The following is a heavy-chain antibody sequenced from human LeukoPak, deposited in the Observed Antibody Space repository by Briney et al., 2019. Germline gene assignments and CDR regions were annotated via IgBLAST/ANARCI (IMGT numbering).Heavy chain of an antibody. CDR3: ARDMGRYSGYDYDY. D-gene: IGHD5-12*01. J-gene: IGHJ4*02. Sequence: ASVKVSCKTSGYXFTDYYLYWVRQAPGQGLEWVGWIHPNTGATHHAQKFQGRLTMTRDTSISTVYMELTRLRSDDTAVYYCARDMGRYSGYDYDYWGQGTLVTASS. CDR2: IHPNTGAT. CDR1: GYXFTDYY. V-gene: IGHV1-2*02.